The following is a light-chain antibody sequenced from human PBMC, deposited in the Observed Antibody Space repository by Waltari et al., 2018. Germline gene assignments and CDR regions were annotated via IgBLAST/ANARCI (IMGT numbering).Light chain of an antibody. V-gene: IGKV3-15*01. CDR2: GAS. J-gene: IGKJ4*01. CDR3: QQYNNWPFT. Sequence: SCRASQSVSSNLAWYQQKPGQAPRLLIYGASTRATGIPDRFSGSGSGTEFTLTISSLQSEDFAVYYCQQYNNWPFTFGGGTKVEIK. CDR1: QSVSSN.